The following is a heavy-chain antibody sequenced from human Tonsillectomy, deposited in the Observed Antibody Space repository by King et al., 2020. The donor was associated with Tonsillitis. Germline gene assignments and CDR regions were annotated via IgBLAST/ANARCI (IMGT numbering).Heavy chain of an antibody. CDR3: AGDTYYYDISGYYPHYGMDV. Sequence: PPGKALEWIGEINHSGSTNYNPSHKSRVTISLDTSKNQFSLKLSSVTAADTAVYYCAGDTYYYDISGYYPHYGMDVWGHGTTVTVSS. CDR2: INHSGST. V-gene: IGHV4-34*01. J-gene: IGHJ6*02. D-gene: IGHD3-22*01.